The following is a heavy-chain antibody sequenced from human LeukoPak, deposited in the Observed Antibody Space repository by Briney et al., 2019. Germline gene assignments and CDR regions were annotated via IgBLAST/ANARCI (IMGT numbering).Heavy chain of an antibody. Sequence: PGGSLRLSCAASGFTFSSYSMNWVRQAPGKGLEWVSLISSSSSYIYYADSVKGRFTISRDNSKNTLYLQMNSLRAEDTAVYYCAKDQPPTNWGQGTLVTVSS. CDR3: AKDQPPTN. D-gene: IGHD5-12*01. CDR1: GFTFSSYS. CDR2: ISSSSSYI. J-gene: IGHJ4*02. V-gene: IGHV3-21*04.